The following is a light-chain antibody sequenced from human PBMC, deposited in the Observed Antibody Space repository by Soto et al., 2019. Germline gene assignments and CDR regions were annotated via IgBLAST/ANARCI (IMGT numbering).Light chain of an antibody. V-gene: IGKV3-11*01. CDR2: DAS. J-gene: IGKJ5*01. CDR3: QQRSEGPRGVT. Sequence: EIVLTQSPATLSLYPGERATLACMASQSVSSYLVWYQQKPGQAPRLLTYDASNRVTGIPARFSGSGSGTDFTLPILSLEPDHSAVYYFQQRSEGPRGVTFGQGPRREMK. CDR1: QSVSSY.